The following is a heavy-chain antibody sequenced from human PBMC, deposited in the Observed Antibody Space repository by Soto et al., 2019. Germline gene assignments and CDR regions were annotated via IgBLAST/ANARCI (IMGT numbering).Heavy chain of an antibody. CDR1: GGSISSSSYY. J-gene: IGHJ4*02. V-gene: IGHV4-39*01. CDR2: IYESGST. CDR3: ARHDYGDYEFDC. Sequence: QLQLQESGPGLVKPSETLSLTCTVSGGSISSSSYYWGWIRQPPGRGLEWIGSIYESGSTYYNPSLRSRDTISVDTSKNQFSLKLSSVTAADTAVYYCARHDYGDYEFDCWGQGTLVTVSS. D-gene: IGHD4-17*01.